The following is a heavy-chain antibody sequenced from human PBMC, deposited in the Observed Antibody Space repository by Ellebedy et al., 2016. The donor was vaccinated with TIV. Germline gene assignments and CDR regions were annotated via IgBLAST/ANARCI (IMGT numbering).Heavy chain of an antibody. CDR3: ARSYKRTARDAFDI. CDR2: IYYSRGA. CDR1: GDSISSYY. Sequence: MPSETLSLTCTVSGDSISSYYRRWIRHPPGKRLEWIGHIYYSRGAKYNTSLNTLVTISVDTSKNQFSLKLSSVTAADTAVYYCARSYKRTARDAFDIWGQGTMVTVSS. V-gene: IGHV4-59*01. D-gene: IGHD1-14*01. J-gene: IGHJ3*02.